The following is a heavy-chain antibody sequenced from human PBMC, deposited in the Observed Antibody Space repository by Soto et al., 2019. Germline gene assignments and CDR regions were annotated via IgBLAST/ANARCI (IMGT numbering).Heavy chain of an antibody. D-gene: IGHD3-9*01. Sequence: EVQLVESGGGLVKPGGSLRLTCAASGFSFSSYSMNWVRQAPGKGLEWVSSISSSSSDIYYADSVKGRFTISRDNAKNSLYLQMNSLRAEDTAVYYCARAYVHYDILTGLPGYWGQGTLVTVSS. V-gene: IGHV3-21*02. CDR3: ARAYVHYDILTGLPGY. CDR2: ISSSSSDI. CDR1: GFSFSSYS. J-gene: IGHJ4*02.